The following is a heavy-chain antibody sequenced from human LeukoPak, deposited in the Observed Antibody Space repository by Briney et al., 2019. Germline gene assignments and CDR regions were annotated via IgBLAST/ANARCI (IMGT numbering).Heavy chain of an antibody. J-gene: IGHJ4*02. Sequence: VASVKVSCKASGGTFSSYAISWVRQAPGQGLEWMGRIIPILGIANYAQKFQGRVTITADKSTSTASMELSSLRSEDTAVYYCARDSSNFPILDDYWGQGTLVTVSS. CDR2: IIPILGIA. CDR1: GGTFSSYA. CDR3: ARDSSNFPILDDY. D-gene: IGHD7-27*01. V-gene: IGHV1-69*04.